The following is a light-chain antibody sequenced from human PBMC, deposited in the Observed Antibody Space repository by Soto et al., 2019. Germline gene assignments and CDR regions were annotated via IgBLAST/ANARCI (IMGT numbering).Light chain of an antibody. Sequence: EIVMTQSPATLSVSPGERATLSCRASQSVSSNLAWYQQKPGQAPRLLIYGASTRATGIPARFSGSGSGTEFTLTISSLQSEDFAVYYCQQRSNWFLTFGGGTKVDIK. CDR3: QQRSNWFLT. CDR1: QSVSSN. V-gene: IGKV3-15*01. CDR2: GAS. J-gene: IGKJ4*01.